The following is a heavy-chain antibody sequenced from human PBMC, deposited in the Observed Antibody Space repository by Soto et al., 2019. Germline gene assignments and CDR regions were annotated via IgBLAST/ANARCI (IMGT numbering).Heavy chain of an antibody. Sequence: RQHPGKGLEWIGYISYSGSTYYNPSVKSRITLLLDTSNNRLSLKLSSVTAAATAVYYRARQRSPTGPNYYRFHAFCSRGFGPSGQRALLTVPS. J-gene: IGHJ5*02. CDR2: ISYSGST. CDR3: ARQRSPTGPNYYRFHAFCSRGFGP. V-gene: IGHV4-31*02. D-gene: IGHD3-10*01.